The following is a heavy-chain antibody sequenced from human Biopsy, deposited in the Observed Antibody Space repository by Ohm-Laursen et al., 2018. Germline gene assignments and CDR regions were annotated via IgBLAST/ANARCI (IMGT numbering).Heavy chain of an antibody. CDR1: GFTFSSSW. CDR2: IKQDGSED. J-gene: IGHJ6*02. V-gene: IGHV3-7*01. CDR3: VRGRSMDV. Sequence: SLRLSCAASGFTFSSSWMTWVRQAPGKGLEWVAMIKQDGSEDYYVDSVKGRFTISRDYAQKSLDLQLNSLRAEDTAVYYCVRGRSMDVWGQGTTVTVSS.